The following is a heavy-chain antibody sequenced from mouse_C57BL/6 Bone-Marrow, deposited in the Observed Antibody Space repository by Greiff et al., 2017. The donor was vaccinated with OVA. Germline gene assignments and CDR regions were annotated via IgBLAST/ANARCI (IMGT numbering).Heavy chain of an antibody. V-gene: IGHV1-72*01. CDR2: IDPNSGGT. J-gene: IGHJ1*03. D-gene: IGHD2-4*01. CDR1: GYTFTSYW. CDR3: ARGEDYDEGNWYFDV. Sequence: QVQLKQPGAELVKPGASVKLSCKASGYTFTSYWMHWVKQRPGRGLEWIGRIDPNSGGTKYNEKFKSKATLTVDKPSSTAYMQLSSLTSEDSAVYYCARGEDYDEGNWYFDVRGTGTTVTVSS.